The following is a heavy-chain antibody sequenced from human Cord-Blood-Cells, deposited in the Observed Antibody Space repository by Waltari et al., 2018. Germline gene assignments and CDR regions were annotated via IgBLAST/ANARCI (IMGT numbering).Heavy chain of an antibody. D-gene: IGHD6-6*01. CDR2: INHSGST. Sequence: QVQLQQWGAGLLKPSETLSLTCAVYGGSFSGYYWSWIRQPPGKGLEWIGEINHSGSTNYNPSLKSRVTISVDTSKNQFSLKLSSVTAADTAVYYCARGHRRGIAARAFDYWGQGTLVTVSS. CDR1: GGSFSGYY. J-gene: IGHJ4*02. CDR3: ARGHRRGIAARAFDY. V-gene: IGHV4-34*01.